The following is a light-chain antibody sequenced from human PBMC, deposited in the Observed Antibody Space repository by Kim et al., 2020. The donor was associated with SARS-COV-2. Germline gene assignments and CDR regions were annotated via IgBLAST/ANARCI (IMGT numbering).Light chain of an antibody. Sequence: SPGERATLSCRASQSIRNNSLAWYQQKPGRAPRLLIYGASTRATGIPDRFSGSGSGTDFTLTISRLEPGDFAVYYCQQYGVSPFTFGPGTKVDIK. CDR2: GAS. V-gene: IGKV3-20*01. CDR3: QQYGVSPFT. CDR1: QSIRNNS. J-gene: IGKJ3*01.